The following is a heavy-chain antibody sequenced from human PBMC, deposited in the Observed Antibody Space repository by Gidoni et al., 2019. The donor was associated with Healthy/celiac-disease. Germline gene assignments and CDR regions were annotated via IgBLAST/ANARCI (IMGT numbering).Heavy chain of an antibody. D-gene: IGHD3-10*01. Sequence: QLQLQESGSGLVKPSQTLSLTCAGSGGSISSVGYSGSWLRQPPGKGLEWIGSIYHSGSTYYNPSLKSRVTISVDRSKNQFSLKLSSVTAADPAVYYCARSLKKKLVLFDYWGQGTLVTVSS. V-gene: IGHV4-30-2*01. J-gene: IGHJ4*02. CDR3: ARSLKKKLVLFDY. CDR1: GGSISSVGYS. CDR2: IYHSGST.